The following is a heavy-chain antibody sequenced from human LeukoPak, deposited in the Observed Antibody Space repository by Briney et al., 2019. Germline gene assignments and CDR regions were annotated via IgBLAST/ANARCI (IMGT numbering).Heavy chain of an antibody. V-gene: IGHV3-23*01. J-gene: IGHJ5*02. CDR1: GFTFSSYA. Sequence: GALRLSCAASGFTFSSYAMRWVRQAPGKGLEWVSAISGSGGSTYYADSVKGRFTISRDNSKNTLYLQMNSLRAVDTAVYYCAKSPRAVASNWFDPWGQGTLVTVSS. D-gene: IGHD6-19*01. CDR3: AKSPRAVASNWFDP. CDR2: ISGSGGST.